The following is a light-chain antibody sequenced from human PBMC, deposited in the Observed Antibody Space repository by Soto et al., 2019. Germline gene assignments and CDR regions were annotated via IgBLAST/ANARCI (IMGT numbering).Light chain of an antibody. CDR3: QQSFGAPRT. CDR1: QSISTY. CDR2: GAY. V-gene: IGKV1-39*01. Sequence: DIQMTQSPSSLSASLGDRVTVTCRASQSISTYLNWFQQRPGKAPTLLIYGAYTLQDGVPSRFSGSGSETEFTLTISSLQPEDFATYYCQQSFGAPRTFGQGTKVDIK. J-gene: IGKJ1*01.